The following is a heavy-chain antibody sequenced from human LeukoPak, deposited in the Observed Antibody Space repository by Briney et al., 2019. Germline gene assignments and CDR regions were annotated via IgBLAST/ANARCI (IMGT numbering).Heavy chain of an antibody. J-gene: IGHJ6*03. V-gene: IGHV4-59*01. CDR1: GGSISSYY. D-gene: IGHD3-3*01. CDR3: ARSYDFWSGYSSYYYMDV. Sequence: PSETLSLTCTVSGGSISSYYWSWIRQPPGKGLEGIGYIYYSGSTNYNPSLKSRVTISVDTSKNQFSLKLSSVTAADTAVYYCARSYDFWSGYSSYYYMDVWGKGTTVTVSS. CDR2: IYYSGST.